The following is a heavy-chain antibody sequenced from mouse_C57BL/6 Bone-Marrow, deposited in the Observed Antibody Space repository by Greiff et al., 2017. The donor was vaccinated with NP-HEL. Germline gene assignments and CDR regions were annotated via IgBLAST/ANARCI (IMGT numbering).Heavy chain of an antibody. CDR1: GFNFKNTY. J-gene: IGHJ3*01. D-gene: IGHD1-1*02. CDR3: AGSPLAY. V-gene: IGHV14-3*01. Sequence: EVQLQQSVAELVRPGASVKLSCTASGFNFKNTYMHWVKQRAEQGLEWIGRFDPANGNIKYAQKFQGKATITADTASNTAYLQLSNLTAEDTAIYYCAGSPLAYWGQGTLVTVSA. CDR2: FDPANGNI.